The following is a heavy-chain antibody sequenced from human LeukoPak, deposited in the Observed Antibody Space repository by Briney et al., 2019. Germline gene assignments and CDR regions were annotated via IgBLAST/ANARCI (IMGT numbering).Heavy chain of an antibody. CDR3: AREGYDILTGSTRAFDI. CDR1: GGPICRGDHY. J-gene: IGHJ3*02. V-gene: IGHV4-30-4*01. Sequence: PSETLSHICSDSGGPICRGDHYWSWIRQPPGTGLECLGLIYYRGGTNYNPPLKSRVSISVDTSKNQFSLKLTSVTAADTAVYYCAREGYDILTGSTRAFDIWGHGTKVIVSS. CDR2: IYYRGGT. D-gene: IGHD3-9*01.